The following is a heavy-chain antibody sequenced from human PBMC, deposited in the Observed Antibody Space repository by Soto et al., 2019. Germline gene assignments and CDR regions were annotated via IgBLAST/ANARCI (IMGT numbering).Heavy chain of an antibody. CDR1: GGSISSSSYY. CDR2: IYYSGST. J-gene: IGHJ4*02. CDR3: ARQNDIVVVVAATYFDY. Sequence: QLQLQESGPGLVKPSETLSLTCTVSGGSISSSSYYWGWIRQPPGRGLGWMGSIYYSGSTYYNPSLKSRVTISVDTSKNQFSLKLSSVTAADTAVYYCARQNDIVVVVAATYFDYWGQGTLVTVSS. V-gene: IGHV4-39*01. D-gene: IGHD2-15*01.